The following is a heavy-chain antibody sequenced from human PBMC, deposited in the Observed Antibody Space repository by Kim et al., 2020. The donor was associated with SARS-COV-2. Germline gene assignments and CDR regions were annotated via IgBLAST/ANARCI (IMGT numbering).Heavy chain of an antibody. Sequence: LSLTCAASGFTFSSYAMSWVRQAPGKGLEWVSAISDNGGGTYYGDSVKGRFTISRDNSKNTLYLQMNSLRAEDTAVYYCAKVTWDGLDDYWGQGTLVTVSS. J-gene: IGHJ4*02. CDR3: AKVTWDGLDDY. D-gene: IGHD6-19*01. CDR2: ISDNGGGT. CDR1: GFTFSSYA. V-gene: IGHV3-23*01.